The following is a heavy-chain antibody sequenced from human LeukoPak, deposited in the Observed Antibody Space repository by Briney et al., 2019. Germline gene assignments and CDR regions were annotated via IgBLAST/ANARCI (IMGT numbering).Heavy chain of an antibody. Sequence: KAGESLRISCKGSAVTFNNYWIGWVRQLPGKGLDWMGMIYPGDSETRYSPSFQGQVTMSVDKSVNTAYLHWAGPKASDTAMYFCARLATRLLDHWGQGTRVTVSS. V-gene: IGHV5-51*01. J-gene: IGHJ4*02. CDR1: AVTFNNYW. D-gene: IGHD6-6*01. CDR3: ARLATRLLDH. CDR2: IYPGDSET.